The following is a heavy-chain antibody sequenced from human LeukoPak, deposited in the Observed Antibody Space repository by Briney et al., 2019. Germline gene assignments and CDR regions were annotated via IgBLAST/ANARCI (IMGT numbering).Heavy chain of an antibody. Sequence: KSGGSLRLSCAASGFTVSSYSMNWVRQAPGKGLEWVSSISSSSIYIYYADSVKGRFTISRDNAKNSLYLQMNSLRAEDTAAYYCARSGSYSYFDYGGQGTLVTVSS. V-gene: IGHV3-21*01. CDR2: ISSSSIYI. J-gene: IGHJ4*02. CDR1: GFTVSSYS. D-gene: IGHD1-26*01. CDR3: ARSGSYSYFDY.